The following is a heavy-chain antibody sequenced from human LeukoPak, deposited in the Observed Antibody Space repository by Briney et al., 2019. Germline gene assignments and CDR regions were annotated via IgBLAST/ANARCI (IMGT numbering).Heavy chain of an antibody. V-gene: IGHV3-53*01. CDR1: GFTVSSNY. CDR2: IYSGGST. Sequence: GGSLRLSCAASGFTVSSNYMSWVRQAPGKGLEWVSVIYSGGSTYYADSVKGRFTISRDNPKNTLYLQMNSLRAEDTAVYYCARGEDYGDYYFDYWGQGTLVTVSS. CDR3: ARGEDYGDYYFDY. J-gene: IGHJ4*02. D-gene: IGHD4-17*01.